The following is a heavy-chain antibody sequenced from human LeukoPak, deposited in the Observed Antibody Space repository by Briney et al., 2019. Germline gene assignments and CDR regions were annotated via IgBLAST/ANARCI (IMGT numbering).Heavy chain of an antibody. CDR2: INWDGSST. Sequence: GGSLRLSCAASGFNFDDYGMSWVRQAPGKGLEWVSGINWDGSSTGYADSVKGRFTISRDNAKNSLYLQMDSLRAEDTALYYCARSPYNWNYVGGDYWGQGTLVTVSS. J-gene: IGHJ4*02. CDR3: ARSPYNWNYVGGDY. D-gene: IGHD1-7*01. V-gene: IGHV3-20*04. CDR1: GFNFDDYG.